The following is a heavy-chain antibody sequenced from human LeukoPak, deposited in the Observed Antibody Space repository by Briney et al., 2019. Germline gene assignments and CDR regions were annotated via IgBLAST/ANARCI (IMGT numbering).Heavy chain of an antibody. V-gene: IGHV3-7*05. D-gene: IGHD6-13*01. CDR2: IKQDGSEQ. CDR3: TADGSVPSPDFAD. CDR1: GLTPCIYS. Sequence: PGGTLRDSPAASGLTPCIYSICWVRQAPGKGLEWVANIKQDGSEQSYVDSVKGRFTISRDNAKNSLFLQVNSLRAEDTPAYYCTADGSVPSPDFADCGRGTLVTVSS. J-gene: IGHJ4*02.